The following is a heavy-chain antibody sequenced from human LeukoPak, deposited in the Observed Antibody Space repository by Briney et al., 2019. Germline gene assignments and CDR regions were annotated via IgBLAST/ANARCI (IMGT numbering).Heavy chain of an antibody. CDR3: ATDRDKYYDILTGYYTAPTYYFDY. D-gene: IGHD3-9*01. Sequence: ASVKVSCKASGYTFTSYGISWVRQAPGQGLEWMGWISAYNGNTNYAQKLQGRVTMTTDTSTSTAYMELRSLRSDDTAAYYCATDRDKYYDILTGYYTAPTYYFDYWGQGTLVTVSS. CDR1: GYTFTSYG. CDR2: ISAYNGNT. V-gene: IGHV1-18*01. J-gene: IGHJ4*02.